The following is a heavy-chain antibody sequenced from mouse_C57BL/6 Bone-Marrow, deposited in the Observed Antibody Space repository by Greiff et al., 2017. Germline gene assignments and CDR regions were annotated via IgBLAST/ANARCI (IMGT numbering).Heavy chain of an antibody. J-gene: IGHJ3*01. D-gene: IGHD1-2*01. CDR2: IYPRSGNT. CDR3: VRDGNERY. Sequence: VQLQQSGAELARPGASVKLSCKASGYTFTSYGISWVKQRTGQGLEWIGEIYPRSGNTYYNEKFKGKATLTADKSSSTAYMGRSSLTSEDSEVYSDVRDGNERYWGQGTLVTVCA. V-gene: IGHV1-81*01. CDR1: GYTFTSYG.